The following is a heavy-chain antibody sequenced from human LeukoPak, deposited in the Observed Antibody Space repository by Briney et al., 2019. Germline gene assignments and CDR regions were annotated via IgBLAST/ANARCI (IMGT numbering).Heavy chain of an antibody. J-gene: IGHJ4*02. V-gene: IGHV3-53*01. Sequence: GGSLRLSCAASGFTVSSNYMIWVRQAPGKGLEWVSVIYSGGSTYYADSVKGRFTISRDSSKNTLYLQMKSLRAEDTAVYYCAKELERTLLEYWGQGTLVTVSS. CDR3: AKELERTLLEY. CDR1: GFTVSSNY. D-gene: IGHD1-1*01. CDR2: IYSGGST.